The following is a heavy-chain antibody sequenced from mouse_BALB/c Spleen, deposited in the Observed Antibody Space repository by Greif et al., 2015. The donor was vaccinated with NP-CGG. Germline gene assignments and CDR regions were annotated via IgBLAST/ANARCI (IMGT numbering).Heavy chain of an antibody. CDR3: ARYGNYAMDY. J-gene: IGHJ4*01. Sequence: EVMLVESGGGLVQPGGSRKLSCAASGFTFSSFGMHWVRQAPEKGLEWVAYISSGSSTIYYADTVKGRFTISRDNPKNTLFLRMSRLRSEDTAMYYCARYGNYAMDYWGQGNSVTVSS. CDR2: ISSGSSTI. CDR1: GFTFSSFG. D-gene: IGHD2-1*01. V-gene: IGHV5-17*02.